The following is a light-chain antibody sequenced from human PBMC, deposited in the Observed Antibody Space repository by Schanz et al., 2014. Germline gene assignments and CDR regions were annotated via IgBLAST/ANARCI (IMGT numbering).Light chain of an antibody. Sequence: QSALTQPRSVSGSPGQSVTISCTGTSSDVGGYNYVSWYQQHPGKAPKVMIYDVSERPSGVPDRFSGSKSGNTASLTISGXXXDDEADYYCSSYAASYTWLFGGGTKLTVL. CDR2: DVS. V-gene: IGLV2-11*01. J-gene: IGLJ3*02. CDR1: SSDVGGYNY. CDR3: SSYAASYTWL.